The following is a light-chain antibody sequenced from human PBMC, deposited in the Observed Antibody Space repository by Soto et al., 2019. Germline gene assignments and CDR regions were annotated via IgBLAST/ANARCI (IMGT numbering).Light chain of an antibody. CDR2: AAS. Sequence: IQLTQSPSSLSASVGDSVTITCRASQDISSHLAWYQQKPGKVPKVLIYAASTLESGIPKRFSGSASGKDFTLTLSSLQAEDFATYSRQQVKSFLPPTFAGGTKVDIK. V-gene: IGKV1-9*01. J-gene: IGKJ4*01. CDR1: QDISSH. CDR3: QQVKSFLPPT.